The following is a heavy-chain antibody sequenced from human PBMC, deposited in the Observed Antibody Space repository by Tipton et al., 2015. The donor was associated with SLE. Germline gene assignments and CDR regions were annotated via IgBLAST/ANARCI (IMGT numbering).Heavy chain of an antibody. V-gene: IGHV4-39*01. CDR2: IYYSGST. CDR1: GGSISSSSYY. CDR3: ARCLRYSNYVDY. J-gene: IGHJ4*02. Sequence: TLSLTCTVSGGSISSSSYYWGWIRQPPGKGLEWIGSIYYSGSTYYNPSLKSRVTISVDTSKNQFSLNLISVTAADTAVYYCARCLRYSNYVDYWGQGTLVTVSS. D-gene: IGHD4-11*01.